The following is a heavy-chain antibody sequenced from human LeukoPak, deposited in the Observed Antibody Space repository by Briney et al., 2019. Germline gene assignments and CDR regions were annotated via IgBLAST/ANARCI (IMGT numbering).Heavy chain of an antibody. V-gene: IGHV4-34*01. Sequence: PSETLSLTCAVYGGSFSGYYWSWIRQPPGKGLEWIGEINHSGSTNYNPSLKSRVTISVDTSKNQFSLKLSSVTAADTAVYYCARVGDPMVRGVMGDAFDIWGQGTMVTVSS. D-gene: IGHD3-10*01. CDR1: GGSFSGYY. CDR3: ARVGDPMVRGVMGDAFDI. J-gene: IGHJ3*02. CDR2: INHSGST.